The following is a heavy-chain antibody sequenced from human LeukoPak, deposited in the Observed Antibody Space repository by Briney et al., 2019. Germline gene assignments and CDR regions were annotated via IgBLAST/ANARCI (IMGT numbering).Heavy chain of an antibody. V-gene: IGHV3-13*01. CDR2: IGTAGNT. J-gene: IGHJ4*02. D-gene: IGHD6-19*01. Sequence: GGSLRLSCAASGFTFSSRDMRWVRQPTGKGLEWVSVIGTAGNTNYTDSVKGRFTISGENAKNSLYLQMDNLRAEDTAVYYCARSKSYSSGWTDFDCWGQGTLVTVSS. CDR3: ARSKSYSSGWTDFDC. CDR1: GFTFSSRD.